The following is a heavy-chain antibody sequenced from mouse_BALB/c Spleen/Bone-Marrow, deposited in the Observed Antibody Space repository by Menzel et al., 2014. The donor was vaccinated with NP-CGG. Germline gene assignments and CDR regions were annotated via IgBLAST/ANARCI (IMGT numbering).Heavy chain of an antibody. CDR3: ARGSYYGSSYWFAY. D-gene: IGHD1-1*01. CDR1: GYTFTDYY. Sequence: DVQLQESGPELVKPGASVKMSCKASGYTFTDYYMDWVKQSHGESFEWIGRVNPYNGGTSYNQKFKGKATLTVDKSSSTAYMELSSLTSEDSAVYYGARGSYYGSSYWFAYWGQGTLVAVSA. V-gene: IGHV1-19*01. J-gene: IGHJ3*01. CDR2: VNPYNGGT.